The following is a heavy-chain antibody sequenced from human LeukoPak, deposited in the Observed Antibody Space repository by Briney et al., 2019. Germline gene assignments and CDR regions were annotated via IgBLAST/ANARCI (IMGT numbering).Heavy chain of an antibody. CDR2: ISSSGGNT. Sequence: GGSLRLSCAASGFTFSSYAMSWVRQAPGKGLEWVSAISSSGGNTYYADSVKGRFTISRDNSKNTLYLQMNSLRAEDTAVYYCAKDIYSYGPRDFDYWGQGTLVTVSS. V-gene: IGHV3-23*01. J-gene: IGHJ4*02. CDR3: AKDIYSYGPRDFDY. CDR1: GFTFSSYA. D-gene: IGHD5-18*01.